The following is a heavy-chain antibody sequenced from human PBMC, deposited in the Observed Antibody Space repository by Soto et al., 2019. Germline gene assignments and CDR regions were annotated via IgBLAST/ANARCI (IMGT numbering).Heavy chain of an antibody. J-gene: IGHJ6*02. CDR2: IYYSGST. CDR3: ASASSGYYLRYYYGMDV. V-gene: IGHV4-30-4*01. Sequence: SETLSLTCTVSGGSISSGDYYWGWIRQPPGKGLEWIGYIYYSGSTYYNPSLKSRVTISVDTSKNQFSLKLSSVTAADTAVYYCASASSGYYLRYYYGMDVWGQGTTVTVSS. D-gene: IGHD3-3*01. CDR1: GGSISSGDYY.